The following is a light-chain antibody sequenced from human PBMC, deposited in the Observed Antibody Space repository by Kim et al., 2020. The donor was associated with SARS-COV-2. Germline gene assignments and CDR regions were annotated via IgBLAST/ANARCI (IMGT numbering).Light chain of an antibody. V-gene: IGKV3-11*01. Sequence: LSPGERATLSSRASPSVSSYLAWYQQKPGQAPSLLIYDASNRATGIPARFSGSGFGTEFTLTIGSLEPEDFAVYYCQQRDDWPMTFGQGTRLEIK. CDR1: PSVSSY. J-gene: IGKJ5*01. CDR3: QQRDDWPMT. CDR2: DAS.